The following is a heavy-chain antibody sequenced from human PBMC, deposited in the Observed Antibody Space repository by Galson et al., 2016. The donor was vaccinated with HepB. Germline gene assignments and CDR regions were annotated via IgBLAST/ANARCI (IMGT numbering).Heavy chain of an antibody. J-gene: IGHJ6*02. D-gene: IGHD7-27*01. CDR1: GFTLGNYA. Sequence: SLRLSCAASGFTLGNYAMAWVRQAPGKGLEWVSSISADALEKHYRDAVEGRFTISRDTSQNTVFLQMNSLRPEDTAVYFCAKDVNSGETEDDTYGMAVWGQGTTVIVSS. CDR2: ISADALEK. CDR3: AKDVNSGETEDDTYGMAV. V-gene: IGHV3-23*01.